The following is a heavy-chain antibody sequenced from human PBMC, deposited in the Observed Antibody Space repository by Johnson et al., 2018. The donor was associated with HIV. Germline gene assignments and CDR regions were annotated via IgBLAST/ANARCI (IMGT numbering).Heavy chain of an antibody. D-gene: IGHD1-26*01. Sequence: QVQLVESGGGLVQTGGSRRLSCAASGFTLSTYGMHWVRQAPGKGLEWVAVISYDGSNKYYADSVKGRFTTSRDNSKNTLYLQMNILRSEDTAVYYCAKDRYIKGASTGFDIWGQGTMVTVSS. V-gene: IGHV3-30*18. J-gene: IGHJ3*02. CDR3: AKDRYIKGASTGFDI. CDR1: GFTLSTYG. CDR2: ISYDGSNK.